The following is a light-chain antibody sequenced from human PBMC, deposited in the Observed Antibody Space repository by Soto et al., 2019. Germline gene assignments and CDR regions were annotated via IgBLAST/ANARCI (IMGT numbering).Light chain of an antibody. J-gene: IGLJ3*02. V-gene: IGLV8-61*01. CDR1: SGSVSTNYY. CDR2: NTN. CDR3: MLYVGSGIWV. Sequence: QTVVTQEASFSVSPGRTVTLTCALNSGSVSTNYYPSWYQQTPGQVPRTPIYNTNTRSSGVPDRFSGSILGNKAALTITGAQADDESDYYCMLYVGSGIWVFGGGTKVTVL.